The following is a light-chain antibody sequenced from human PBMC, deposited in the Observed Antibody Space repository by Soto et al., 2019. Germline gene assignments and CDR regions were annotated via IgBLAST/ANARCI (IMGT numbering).Light chain of an antibody. CDR2: GAS. CDR3: QHYNIWPPYN. V-gene: IGKV3-15*01. Sequence: ETVMTQSPVTLSVSPGERVTLSCRASQGVRSNLAWYQQKAGQAPRLLIYGASTRATGIPARFSGSGSGTEFTLAISSLQSEDSAIYYCQHYNIWPPYNFGQGTKLEIK. J-gene: IGKJ2*01. CDR1: QGVRSN.